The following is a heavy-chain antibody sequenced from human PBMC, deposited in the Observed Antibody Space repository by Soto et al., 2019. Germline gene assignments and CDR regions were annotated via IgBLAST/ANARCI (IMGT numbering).Heavy chain of an antibody. V-gene: IGHV4-30-4*01. CDR2: IYDSGSS. D-gene: IGHD5-12*01. CDR1: GASISSGNYF. Sequence: SETLSLTCTVSGASISSGNYFWSWIRQSPGKGLQWIGYIYDSGSSYYNPSLKSRVTMSVDTSKNQFSLKLSSVTAADTAVYYCAREKGYISGPKNFDYWGQGTLVTVSS. J-gene: IGHJ4*02. CDR3: AREKGYISGPKNFDY.